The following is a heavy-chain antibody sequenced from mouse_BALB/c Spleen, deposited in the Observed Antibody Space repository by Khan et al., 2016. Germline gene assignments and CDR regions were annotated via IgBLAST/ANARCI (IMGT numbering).Heavy chain of an antibody. CDR2: IYPGDGDT. V-gene: IGHV1-80*01. CDR3: AIGTPFAN. D-gene: IGHD2-14*01. Sequence: VQLQQSGAELVRPGSSVKISCKASGFAFSSYWMNWVKQRPGQGLEWIGQIYPGDGDTNYNGKFKGKATLTADKSSSTAYMQLSSLTSEDSAVYFCAIGTPFANWGQGTLVTVSA. J-gene: IGHJ3*01. CDR1: GFAFSSYW.